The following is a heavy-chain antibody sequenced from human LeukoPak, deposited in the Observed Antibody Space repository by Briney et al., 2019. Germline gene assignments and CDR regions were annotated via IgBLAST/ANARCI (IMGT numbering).Heavy chain of an antibody. CDR1: GGSISSSSYY. V-gene: IGHV4-39*01. Sequence: SETLSLTCTVSGGSISSSSYYWGWIRQPPGQGLEWIGNIYYSGSTYYNPSLKSRVTISVDTSKNQFSRNLSSVTAADTAVYYCARHQGSGYYSYYYMDVWGKGTTVTVSS. D-gene: IGHD3-3*01. J-gene: IGHJ6*03. CDR3: ARHQGSGYYSYYYMDV. CDR2: IYYSGST.